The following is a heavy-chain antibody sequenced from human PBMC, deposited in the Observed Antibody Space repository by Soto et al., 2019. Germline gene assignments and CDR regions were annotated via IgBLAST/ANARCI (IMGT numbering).Heavy chain of an antibody. CDR3: ARVVLYSYGYWETYFDY. D-gene: IGHD5-18*01. CDR1: GYTFTSYG. Sequence: ASVKVSCKASGYTFTSYGISWVRQAPGQGLEWMGWISAYNGNTNYAQKLQGRVTMTTDTSTSTAYMELRSLRSDDTAVYYCARVVLYSYGYWETYFDYWGQGTLVTVSS. V-gene: IGHV1-18*01. CDR2: ISAYNGNT. J-gene: IGHJ4*02.